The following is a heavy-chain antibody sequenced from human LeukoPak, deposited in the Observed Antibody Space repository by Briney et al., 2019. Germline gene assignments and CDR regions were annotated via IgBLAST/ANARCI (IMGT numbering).Heavy chain of an antibody. CDR2: ISSSSSTI. V-gene: IGHV3-48*01. J-gene: IGHJ4*02. CDR1: GFTFSSYE. D-gene: IGHD5-12*01. CDR3: TREKIGSGYDQDLDY. Sequence: PGGSLRLSCAASGFTFSSYEMHWVRQAPGKGLEWVSYISSSSSTIYYADSVKGRFTISRDNAKNSLYLQMNSLRAEDTAVYYCTREKIGSGYDQDLDYWGQGTMVTVSS.